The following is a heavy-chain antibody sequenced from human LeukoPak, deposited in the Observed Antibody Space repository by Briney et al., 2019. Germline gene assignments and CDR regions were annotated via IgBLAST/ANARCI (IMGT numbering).Heavy chain of an antibody. CDR1: GYSISSGYY. CDR2: IYHSGRT. J-gene: IGHJ4*02. D-gene: IGHD2-8*01. Sequence: SETLSLTCTVSGYSISSGYYWGWIRQPPGKGLEWIGIIYHSGRTDYNPSLKSRVTISEDTSKNQFSLKLSSVTAADTAVYYCARGGCPSRNGVCYRPYYFDYWGQGTLVTVSS. V-gene: IGHV4-38-2*02. CDR3: ARGGCPSRNGVCYRPYYFDY.